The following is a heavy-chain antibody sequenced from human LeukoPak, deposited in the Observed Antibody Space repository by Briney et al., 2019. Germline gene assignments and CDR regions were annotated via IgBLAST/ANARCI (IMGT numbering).Heavy chain of an antibody. D-gene: IGHD6-13*01. CDR2: IIPIFGTA. J-gene: IGHJ5*02. CDR1: RGTFSSYA. CDR3: ARAASTSIAAAGWFDP. V-gene: IGHV1-69*05. Sequence: ASVKVSCKASRGTFSSYAISWVRQTPGQGLEWMGGIIPIFGTANYAQKFQGRVTITTDESTSTAYMELSSLRSEDTAVYCCARAASTSIAAAGWFDPWGQGTLVTVSS.